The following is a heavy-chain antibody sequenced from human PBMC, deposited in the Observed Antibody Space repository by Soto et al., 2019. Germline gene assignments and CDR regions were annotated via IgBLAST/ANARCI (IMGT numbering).Heavy chain of an antibody. Sequence: ASVKVSCKASGYTFTSYDINWVRQATGQGLEWMGWMNPNSGNTGYAQKFQGRVTMTRNTSISTAYMELSSLRSEDTAVYYCARGRRLLWFGEMEYYYYYMDVWGKGTTVTVSS. D-gene: IGHD3-10*01. J-gene: IGHJ6*03. CDR2: MNPNSGNT. CDR1: GYTFTSYD. CDR3: ARGRRLLWFGEMEYYYYYMDV. V-gene: IGHV1-8*01.